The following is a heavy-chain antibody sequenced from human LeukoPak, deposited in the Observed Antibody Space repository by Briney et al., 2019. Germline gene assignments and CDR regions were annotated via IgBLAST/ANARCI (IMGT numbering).Heavy chain of an antibody. CDR1: GGSFSGYY. V-gene: IGHV4-34*01. Sequence: SGTLSLTCAVYGGSFSGYYWSWIRQPPGKGLEWIGEINHSGSTNYNPSLKSRVTISVDTSKNQFSLKLSSVTAADTAVYYCARGLSAIVYWGQGTLVTVSS. J-gene: IGHJ4*02. CDR3: ARGLSAIVY. CDR2: INHSGST. D-gene: IGHD2-15*01.